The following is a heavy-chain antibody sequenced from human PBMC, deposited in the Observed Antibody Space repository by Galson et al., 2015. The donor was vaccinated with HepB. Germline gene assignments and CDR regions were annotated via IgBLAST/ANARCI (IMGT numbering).Heavy chain of an antibody. Sequence: SVKVSCKASGYTFSDYLLNWVRQAPGQGPEWMGRIDTNTGVPRYAQDFTGRFVFSLDSSVSTAYLQISSLQAEDTAIYYCARDYSSGWRYGMDVWGQGTLVTVSS. CDR2: IDTNTGVP. V-gene: IGHV7-4-1*02. J-gene: IGHJ4*02. CDR1: GYTFSDYL. CDR3: ARDYSSGWRYGMDV. D-gene: IGHD6-19*01.